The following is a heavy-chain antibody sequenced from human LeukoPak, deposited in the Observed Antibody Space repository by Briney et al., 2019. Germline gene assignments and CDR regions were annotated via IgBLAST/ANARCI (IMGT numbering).Heavy chain of an antibody. Sequence: GGSLRLSCAASGFTFSSYAMHWVRQAPGKGLEWVAVISYDGSNKYYADSVKGRFTISRDNSKNTLYLQMNSLRAEDTAVYYCASHAIFEYSSSSGFDYWGQGTLVTVSS. D-gene: IGHD6-6*01. CDR1: GFTFSSYA. CDR2: ISYDGSNK. CDR3: ASHAIFEYSSSSGFDY. V-gene: IGHV3-30*04. J-gene: IGHJ4*02.